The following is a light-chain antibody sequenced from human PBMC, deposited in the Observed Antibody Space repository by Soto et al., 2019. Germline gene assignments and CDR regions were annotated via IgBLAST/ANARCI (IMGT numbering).Light chain of an antibody. CDR3: QSYDSSLSGSV. Sequence: QSVLTQPPSVSGAPGQRVTISCTGSSSNIGAGYHVHWYQQLPGTAPKLLIYGNNNRPSGLPDRFSGSKSGTSASLAITGLQAEDEADYYCQSYDSSLSGSVFGGGTKLTVL. V-gene: IGLV1-40*01. J-gene: IGLJ3*02. CDR2: GNN. CDR1: SSNIGAGYH.